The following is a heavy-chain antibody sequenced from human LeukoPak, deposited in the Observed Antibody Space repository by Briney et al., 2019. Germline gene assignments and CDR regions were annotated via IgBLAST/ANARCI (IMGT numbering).Heavy chain of an antibody. CDR2: MKGDGSVK. J-gene: IGHJ3*02. Sequence: GGSLRLSCAASGFTFSIYWMSWVRQAPGKGLEWVASMKGDGSVKHFLDSVEGRFTISRDNAKNSLYLQMNSLRAEDTAVYYCAREYSSSSGRAFDIWGQGTMVTVSS. V-gene: IGHV3-7*01. D-gene: IGHD6-6*01. CDR3: AREYSSSSGRAFDI. CDR1: GFTFSIYW.